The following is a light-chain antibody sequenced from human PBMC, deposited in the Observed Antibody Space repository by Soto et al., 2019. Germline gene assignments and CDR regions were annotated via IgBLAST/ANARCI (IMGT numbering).Light chain of an antibody. CDR1: QTVSSSF. CDR2: GAS. Sequence: EIVLTQSPGTLSLSPGERAILSCRASQTVSSSFLAWYQHKPGQAPRLLIYGASSRATGIQDRFSGSGSATAFTLTISRLAPDDFVVYFCQQYGTSPWTFGQGTKVEIK. J-gene: IGKJ1*01. CDR3: QQYGTSPWT. V-gene: IGKV3-20*01.